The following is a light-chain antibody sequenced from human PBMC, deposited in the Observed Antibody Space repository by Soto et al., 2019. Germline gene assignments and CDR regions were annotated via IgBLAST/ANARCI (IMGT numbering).Light chain of an antibody. V-gene: IGKV1-5*03. CDR1: QSISSW. CDR2: KAS. J-gene: IGKJ4*01. CDR3: QQANSFPLT. Sequence: QSPSTLSASVGDRVTITCRASQSISSWLAWYQQKPGKAPKLLIYKASSLESGVPSRFSGSGSGTEFTLTISSLQPDDFATYYCQQANSFPLTFGGGTKVDIK.